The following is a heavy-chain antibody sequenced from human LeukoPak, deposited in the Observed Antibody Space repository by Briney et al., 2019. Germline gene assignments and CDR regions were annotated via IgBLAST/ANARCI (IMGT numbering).Heavy chain of an antibody. CDR3: ARTMYYYDSSGYPGVFD. Sequence: PSETLSLTCTVSGGSISSSSYYWGWIRQPPGKGLEWIGSIHYSGSTYYNPSLKSRVTISVDTSKNQFSLKLSSVTAADTAVYYCARTMYYYDSSGYPGVFDWGQGTLVTVSS. CDR2: IHYSGST. CDR1: GGSISSSSYY. J-gene: IGHJ4*02. V-gene: IGHV4-39*01. D-gene: IGHD3-22*01.